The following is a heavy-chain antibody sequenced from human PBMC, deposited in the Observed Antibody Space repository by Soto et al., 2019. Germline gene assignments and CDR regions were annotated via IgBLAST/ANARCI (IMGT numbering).Heavy chain of an antibody. CDR2: INPNSGGT. J-gene: IGHJ3*02. CDR1: GYTFTGYY. Sequence: QVQLVQSGAEVKKPGASVKVSCKASGYTFTGYYMHWVRQAPGQGLEWMGWINPNSGGTNYAQKFQGWVTITRDTSISTAYMELSWLRSDDTAVYYCARGPGIYDSSDFAFDIWGQGTMVTVSS. D-gene: IGHD3-22*01. CDR3: ARGPGIYDSSDFAFDI. V-gene: IGHV1-2*04.